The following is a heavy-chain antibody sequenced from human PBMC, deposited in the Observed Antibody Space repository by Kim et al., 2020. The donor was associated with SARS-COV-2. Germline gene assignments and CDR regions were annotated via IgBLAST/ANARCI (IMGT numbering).Heavy chain of an antibody. D-gene: IGHD3-10*01. J-gene: IGHJ6*02. CDR1: GYTFTSYD. CDR3: ARGASTVSPWFRALRTYYGMYV. V-gene: IGHV1-8*01. Sequence: ASVKVSCQASGYTFTSYDINWVRQATGQGLEWVGWMNPNSGKTDFAQKFQGRVTMTRDTSISTVYMELNSLRSEDTAVYFCARGASTVSPWFRALRTYYGMYVWGQGTTVTVS. CDR2: MNPNSGKT.